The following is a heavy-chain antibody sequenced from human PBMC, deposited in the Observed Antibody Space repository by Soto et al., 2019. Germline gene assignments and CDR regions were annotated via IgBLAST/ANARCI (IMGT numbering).Heavy chain of an antibody. CDR3: TKLRTSSWYVSFDP. J-gene: IGHJ5*02. Sequence: ASVKVSCKVSGDTLTEVSIHWVRQAPGEGLEWMGGFDPEDGETIYAQKFQGRVTMTEDTSTDTAYMELSSLRSDDTAVYYCTKLRTSSWYVSFDPWGQGTLVTVSS. V-gene: IGHV1-24*01. D-gene: IGHD2-2*01. CDR1: GDTLTEVS. CDR2: FDPEDGET.